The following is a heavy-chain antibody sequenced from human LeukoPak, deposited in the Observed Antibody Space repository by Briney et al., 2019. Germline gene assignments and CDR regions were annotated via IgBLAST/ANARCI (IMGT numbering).Heavy chain of an antibody. D-gene: IGHD5-12*01. V-gene: IGHV3-11*01. J-gene: IGHJ4*02. CDR3: AKSYNGYESKPDY. CDR2: ISSSGSTI. Sequence: GSLRLSCAASGFTFSDYYMSWIRQAPGKGLEWVSYISSSGSTIYYADSVKGRFTISRDDAKNSLYLQMNSLRAEDTAVYYCAKSYNGYESKPDYWGQGTLVTVSS. CDR1: GFTFSDYY.